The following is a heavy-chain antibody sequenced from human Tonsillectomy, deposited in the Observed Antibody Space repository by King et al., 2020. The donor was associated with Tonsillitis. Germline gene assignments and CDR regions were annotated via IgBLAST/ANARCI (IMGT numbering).Heavy chain of an antibody. CDR1: GGSISSYSYY. D-gene: IGHD5-18*01. V-gene: IGHV4-39*02. Sequence: QVQLQESGPGLVKPSETLSLTCTVSGGSISSYSYYWGWIRQPPGKGLEWIGSIYYSGSTYYNPSLKSRVTISVDTSKNHFSLKLSSVTAADTAVYYCARNNPYSYGRDYYHYYYMDVWGKGTTVTVSS. CDR3: ARNNPYSYGRDYYHYYYMDV. J-gene: IGHJ6*03. CDR2: IYYSGST.